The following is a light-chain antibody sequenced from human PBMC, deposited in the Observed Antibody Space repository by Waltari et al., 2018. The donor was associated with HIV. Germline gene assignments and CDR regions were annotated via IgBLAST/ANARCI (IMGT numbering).Light chain of an antibody. CDR1: SSTIANNY. CDR3: GTWDTSLSAGV. Sequence: QSVLTQPPAVSAAPGQTVTIPCSGRSSTIANNYVSWYQQLPGTAPKLLIYDNNRRSSGIPDRFSGSKSGTSATLAIAGLQTGDEADYYCGTWDTSLSAGVFGGGTKVTVL. J-gene: IGLJ2*01. V-gene: IGLV1-51*01. CDR2: DNN.